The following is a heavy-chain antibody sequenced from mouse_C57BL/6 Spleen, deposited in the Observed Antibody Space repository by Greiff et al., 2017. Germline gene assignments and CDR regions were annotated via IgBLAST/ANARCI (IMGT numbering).Heavy chain of an antibody. D-gene: IGHD2-4*01. V-gene: IGHV1-82*01. CDR2: IYPGDGDT. J-gene: IGHJ4*01. CDR3: AEDYDVGAMDY. Sequence: VQVVESGPELVKPGASVKISCKASGYAFSSSWMNWVKQRPGKGLEWIGRIYPGDGDTNYNGKFKGKATLTADKSSSTAYMQLSSLTSEDSAVYFCAEDYDVGAMDYWGQGTSVTVSS. CDR1: GYAFSSSW.